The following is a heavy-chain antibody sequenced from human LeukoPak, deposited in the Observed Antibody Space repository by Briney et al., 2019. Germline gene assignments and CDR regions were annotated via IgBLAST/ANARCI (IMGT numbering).Heavy chain of an antibody. Sequence: GRSLRLSCAASGFTFSSYGMHWVRQAPGKGLEWVAVIWYDGSNKYYADSVKGRFTISRDNSKNTLYLQMNSLRAEDTAVYYCVRDLGVAAHPYIDYWGQGTLVTVSS. J-gene: IGHJ4*02. D-gene: IGHD6-19*01. CDR1: GFTFSSYG. CDR2: IWYDGSNK. V-gene: IGHV3-33*01. CDR3: VRDLGVAAHPYIDY.